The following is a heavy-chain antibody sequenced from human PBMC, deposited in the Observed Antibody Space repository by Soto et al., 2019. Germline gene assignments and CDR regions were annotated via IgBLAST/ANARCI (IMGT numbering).Heavy chain of an antibody. V-gene: IGHV2-70*01. Sequence: ASGPTLVNPTQTLTLTCTFSGFSLSTSGMCVSWIRQPPGKALEWLALIDWDDDKYYSTSLKTRLTISKDTSKNQVVLTMTNMDPVDTATYYCARAVWFGELSMYGMDVWGQGTTVTVSS. D-gene: IGHD3-10*01. J-gene: IGHJ6*02. CDR1: GFSLSTSGMC. CDR3: ARAVWFGELSMYGMDV. CDR2: IDWDDDK.